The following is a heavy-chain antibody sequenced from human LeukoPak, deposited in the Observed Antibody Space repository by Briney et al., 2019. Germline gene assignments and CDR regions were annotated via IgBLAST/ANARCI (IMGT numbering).Heavy chain of an antibody. J-gene: IGHJ4*02. V-gene: IGHV1-46*01. CDR3: ARLGGYKIIDY. D-gene: IGHD5-24*01. Sequence: ASVSVSCKASGYTFTSYYMHWVRRAPGQGLEWMGIINPSGGSTSYAQKFQGRVTMTRDTSTSTVYMELSSLGSEDTAVYYCARLGGYKIIDYWGQGTLVTVSS. CDR1: GYTFTSYY. CDR2: INPSGGST.